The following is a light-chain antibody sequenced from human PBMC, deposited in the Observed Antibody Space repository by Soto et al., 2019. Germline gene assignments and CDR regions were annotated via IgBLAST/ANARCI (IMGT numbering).Light chain of an antibody. V-gene: IGLV2-8*01. CDR1: SSDVGGYKY. CDR2: EVS. J-gene: IGLJ1*01. Sequence: QSVLTQPPSASGSPGQSVTISCTGTSSDVGGYKYVSWYQHHPGKAPKLLIFEVSKRPSGVPDRFSGSKSGNTASLTVSGLQPEDEADYYCSSFAGTKTVFGTGTKVTV. CDR3: SSFAGTKTV.